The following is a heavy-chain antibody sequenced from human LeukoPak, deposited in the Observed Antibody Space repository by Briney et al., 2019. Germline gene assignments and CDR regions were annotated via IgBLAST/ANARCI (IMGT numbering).Heavy chain of an antibody. J-gene: IGHJ3*02. CDR2: IYYSGST. CDR1: GGSISSSSYY. V-gene: IGHV4-39*01. D-gene: IGHD2-2*01. Sequence: SETLSLTCTVSGGSISSSSYYWGWIRQPPGKGLEWIGSIYYSGSTFYNPSLKSRVTISVDTSKNQFSLKLSSVTAADTAVYFCARYPDCSSTTCSSFDIWGQGTMVTVSS. CDR3: ARYPDCSSTTCSSFDI.